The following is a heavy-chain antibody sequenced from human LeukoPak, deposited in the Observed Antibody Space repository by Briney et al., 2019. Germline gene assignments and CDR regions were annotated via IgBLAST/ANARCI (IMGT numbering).Heavy chain of an antibody. V-gene: IGHV3-30*04. CDR1: GFTFSSYV. CDR3: ARDPRSSGYFFDY. Sequence: GGSLRLSCAASGFTFSSYVMHWVRQAPGKGLEWVTVISYDATNENYADSVKGRFTISRDNSKNTLYLQMNSLRPEDTAVYYCARDPRSSGYFFDYWGQGTLVTVSS. CDR2: ISYDATNE. D-gene: IGHD3-22*01. J-gene: IGHJ4*02.